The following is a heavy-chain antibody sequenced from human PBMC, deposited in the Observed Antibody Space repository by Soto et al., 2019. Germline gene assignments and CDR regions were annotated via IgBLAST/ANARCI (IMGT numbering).Heavy chain of an antibody. D-gene: IGHD6-13*01. CDR2: ISAYNGNT. Sequence: ASVKVSCKASGGTFSSYGISWVRQAPGQGLEWMGWISAYNGNTNYAQKLQGRVTMTTDTSTSTAYMELRSLRSDDTAVYYCARVEYSSSWYGGPAYYYYYGMDVWGQGTTVTVSS. V-gene: IGHV1-18*01. CDR3: ARVEYSSSWYGGPAYYYYYGMDV. J-gene: IGHJ6*02. CDR1: GGTFSSYG.